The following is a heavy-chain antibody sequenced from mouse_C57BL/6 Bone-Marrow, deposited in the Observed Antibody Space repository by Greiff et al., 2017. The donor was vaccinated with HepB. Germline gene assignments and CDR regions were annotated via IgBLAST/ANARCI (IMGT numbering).Heavy chain of an antibody. CDR3: ARDGILRYPAWFAY. CDR1: GYTFTSYW. J-gene: IGHJ3*01. D-gene: IGHD1-1*01. Sequence: QVQLQQPGAELVKPGASVKLSCKASGYTFTSYWMQWVKQRPGQGLEWIGEIDPSDSYTNYNQKFKGKATLTVDTSSSTAHMQLSSLTSEDSAVYYCARDGILRYPAWFAYWGQGTLVTVSA. V-gene: IGHV1-50*01. CDR2: IDPSDSYT.